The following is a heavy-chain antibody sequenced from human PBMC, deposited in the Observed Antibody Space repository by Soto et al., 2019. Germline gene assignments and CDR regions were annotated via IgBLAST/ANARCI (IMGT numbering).Heavy chain of an antibody. D-gene: IGHD2-2*01. CDR3: GRDLYQSVFYYGMDA. V-gene: IGHV1-18*01. J-gene: IGHJ6*02. CDR2: ISTYNGNT. CDR1: GYTFTSYG. Sequence: ASVKVSCKASGYTFTSYGISWVRQAPGQGLEWMGWISTYNGNTNYAQKLQGRVTMTTDTSTSTAYMELRSLRSDDTAVYYCGRDLYQSVFYYGMDAWGQGTPVTVS.